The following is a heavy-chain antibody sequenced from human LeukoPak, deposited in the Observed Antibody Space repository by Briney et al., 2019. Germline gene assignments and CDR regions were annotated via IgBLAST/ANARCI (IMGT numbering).Heavy chain of an antibody. CDR3: ARDVSSSSDY. CDR1: GYSFTSYA. CDR2: INADNGDT. V-gene: IGHV1-3*01. J-gene: IGHJ4*02. Sequence: ASVKVSCKAPGYSFTSYAMHWVRQAPGQGLEWMGWINADNGDTKYSQKFQGRVTITRDTSASTAYMEVSSLRSEDTAVYYCARDVSSSSDYWGQGTLVTVSS. D-gene: IGHD6-6*01.